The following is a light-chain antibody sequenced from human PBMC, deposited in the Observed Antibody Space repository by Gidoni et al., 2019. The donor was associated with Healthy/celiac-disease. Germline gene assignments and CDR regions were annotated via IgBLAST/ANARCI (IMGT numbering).Light chain of an antibody. J-gene: IGKJ4*01. CDR1: QSVSIN. CDR3: QQYNVWPPALT. Sequence: EPVMTQSPATLSVSPGNTATLSCRASQSVSINLAWYQQKPGQAPRLLIYGASNRATDIPTRFSGSGSGTEFTLTISNLQSEDFAVYYCQQYNVWPPALTFGGGTKVEIK. CDR2: GAS. V-gene: IGKV3D-15*01.